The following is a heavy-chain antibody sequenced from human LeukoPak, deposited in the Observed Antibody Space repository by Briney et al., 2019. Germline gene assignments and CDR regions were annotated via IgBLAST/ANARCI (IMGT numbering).Heavy chain of an antibody. CDR2: ITGSGGST. CDR3: ARNQDSSWYYYYMDV. V-gene: IGHV3-23*01. J-gene: IGHJ6*03. Sequence: QPGGSLRLSCAASGFTFNNYAMSWVRQAPGKGLVWVSTITGSGGSTYSADSVKGRLTISRDNSKNTLYLQMNSLRADDTALYYCARNQDSSWYYYYMDVWGKGTTVTVSS. D-gene: IGHD6-13*01. CDR1: GFTFNNYA.